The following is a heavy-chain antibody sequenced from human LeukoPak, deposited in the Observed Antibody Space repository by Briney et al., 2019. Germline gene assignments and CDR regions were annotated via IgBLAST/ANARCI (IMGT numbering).Heavy chain of an antibody. J-gene: IGHJ3*02. V-gene: IGHV1-2*02. D-gene: IGHD3-9*01. CDR1: GYTFTGYY. CDR2: INPNSGGT. CDR3: ARVRLARDAFDI. Sequence: GAPVKVSCKASGYTFTGYYMHWVRQAPGQGLEWMGWINPNSGGTNYAQKFQGRVTMTRDTSIGTAYMELSRLRSDDTAVYYCARVRLARDAFDIWGQGTMVAVSS.